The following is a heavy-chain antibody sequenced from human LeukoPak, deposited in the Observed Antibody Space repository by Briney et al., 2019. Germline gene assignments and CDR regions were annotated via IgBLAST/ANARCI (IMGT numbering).Heavy chain of an antibody. D-gene: IGHD6-19*01. CDR2: ISSSSSHT. CDR1: EFAFSDFY. Sequence: GGSLRLSCGASEFAFSDFYVSWVGQAPGKGLEWVSYISSSSSHTNYADSVKGRFTISRDNAKNSLYLQMNSLRAEDTAVYYCARTNLGSGWRFDYWGQGTLVTVSS. CDR3: ARTNLGSGWRFDY. J-gene: IGHJ4*02. V-gene: IGHV3-11*06.